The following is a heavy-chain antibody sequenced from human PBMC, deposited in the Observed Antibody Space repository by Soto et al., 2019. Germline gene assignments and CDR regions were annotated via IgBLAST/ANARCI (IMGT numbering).Heavy chain of an antibody. CDR1: GFTFSTAW. CDR3: ARSLYSGASD. V-gene: IGHV3-7*01. Sequence: EVQLVESGGGLVQPGGSLRLSCAASGFTFSTAWMSWVRQAPGKGLEWVAHIQPDGSDTYYGVSVKGRFTVSRDNPKNSLYLQLNSLRADDTAVYYCARSLYSGASDWGQGTLVTVSS. CDR2: IQPDGSDT. D-gene: IGHD6-19*01. J-gene: IGHJ4*02.